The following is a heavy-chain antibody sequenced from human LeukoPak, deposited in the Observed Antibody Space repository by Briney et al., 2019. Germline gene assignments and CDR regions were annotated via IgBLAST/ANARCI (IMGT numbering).Heavy chain of an antibody. CDR1: GGSISSYY. J-gene: IGHJ3*02. CDR3: TRSTNLEALDI. CDR2: IYYSGST. V-gene: IGHV4-59*01. D-gene: IGHD2-8*01. Sequence: SETLSLTCTVSGGSISSYYWSWIRQPPGKGLEWIGYIYYSGSTNYNPSLKSRVTISIDTSKNQFSLRLRSVTTADTAVYYCTRSTNLEALDIWGQGTMVTVSS.